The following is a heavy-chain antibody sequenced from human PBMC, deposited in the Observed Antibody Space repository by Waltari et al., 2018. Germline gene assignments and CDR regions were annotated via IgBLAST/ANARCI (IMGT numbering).Heavy chain of an antibody. J-gene: IGHJ4*02. CDR1: GFTLSSCG. Sequence: QVQLVESGGGVVQPGGSLRLSCAASGFTLSSCGMHWVRQAPGKGLGWVAFLRYDGTNKYYAGPVKGRFIISRDDSKNTLYLQMNSLRAEDTAVYYCVTNYGSETYYEFDYWGQGTLVTVSS. CDR2: LRYDGTNK. V-gene: IGHV3-30*02. D-gene: IGHD3-10*01. CDR3: VTNYGSETYYEFDY.